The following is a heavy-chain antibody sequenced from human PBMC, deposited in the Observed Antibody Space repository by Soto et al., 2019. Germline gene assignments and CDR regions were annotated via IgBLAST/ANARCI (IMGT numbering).Heavy chain of an antibody. CDR3: ARDGDFWSGYYFDY. J-gene: IGHJ4*02. D-gene: IGHD3-3*01. Sequence: SVKVSCKASGYTFTSYAMHWGRQAPGQRLEWMGWINAGNGNTKYSQKFQGRVTITRDTSASTAYMELSSLRSEDTAVYYCARDGDFWSGYYFDYWGQGTLVTVSS. CDR1: GYTFTSYA. V-gene: IGHV1-3*01. CDR2: INAGNGNT.